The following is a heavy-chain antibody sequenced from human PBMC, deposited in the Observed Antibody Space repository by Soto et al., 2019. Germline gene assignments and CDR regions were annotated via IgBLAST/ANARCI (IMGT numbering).Heavy chain of an antibody. CDR1: GGSFSCYD. J-gene: IGHJ4*02. D-gene: IGHD2-8*02. CDR2: INHSGSS. V-gene: IGHV4-34*01. Sequence: ETLSLTCAVYGGSFSCYDWTWIRQPPGTGLEWIGEINHSGSSNYNPSLKSRVTISVDTSKNQFSLKLTSVTAADTAVYYCARDKITGLFDYWGQGTLVTVSS. CDR3: ARDKITGLFDY.